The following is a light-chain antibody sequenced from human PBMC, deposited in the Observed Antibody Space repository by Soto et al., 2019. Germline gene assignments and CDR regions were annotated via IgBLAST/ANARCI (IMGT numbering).Light chain of an antibody. CDR2: DTS. Sequence: QTVVTQEPSLTVSPGGTVILTCGSSTGPVTIGHYPYWFQQKSGQAPRTLIYDTSNQHSWTPARISGSLLGGKAALTLSGAQPEDEAEYYCLLCYSGDCVFGAGTKLTVL. CDR1: TGPVTIGHY. CDR3: LLCYSGDCV. J-gene: IGLJ1*01. V-gene: IGLV7-46*01.